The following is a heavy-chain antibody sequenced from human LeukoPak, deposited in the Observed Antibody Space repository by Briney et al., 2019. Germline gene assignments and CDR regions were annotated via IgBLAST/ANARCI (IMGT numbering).Heavy chain of an antibody. V-gene: IGHV4-59*01. Sequence: SETLSLTCTVSGGSISSYYWSWIRQPPGKGLEWIGDMYSSGSTNYNPALKSRVTISVDTSKNQFSLELSSVTAADTAVYYCARGGEQLVRNFDYWGQGTLVTVSS. J-gene: IGHJ4*02. CDR3: ARGGEQLVRNFDY. D-gene: IGHD6-6*01. CDR1: GGSISSYY. CDR2: MYSSGST.